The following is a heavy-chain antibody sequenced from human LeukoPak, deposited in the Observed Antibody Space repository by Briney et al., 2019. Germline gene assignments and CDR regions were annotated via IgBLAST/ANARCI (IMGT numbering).Heavy chain of an antibody. J-gene: IGHJ5*02. CDR1: GFSLNSSGVG. D-gene: IGHD1-1*01. Sequence: SGPTLVNPTQTLTLTCTLCGFSLNSSGVGVGWIRQPPGKALEWLALIYGNTDKRYSPSLKSRLTITKDTSKNQVVLTMTNMDPVDTATYYCAHRRRKGLENWFDPWGQGTLVTVSS. CDR2: IYGNTDK. V-gene: IGHV2-5*01. CDR3: AHRRRKGLENWFDP.